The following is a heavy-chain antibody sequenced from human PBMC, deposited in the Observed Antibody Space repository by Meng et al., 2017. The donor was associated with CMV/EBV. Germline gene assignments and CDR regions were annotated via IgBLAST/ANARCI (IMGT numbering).Heavy chain of an antibody. CDR3: ARDYSGIAARPGFDP. CDR1: GGTFSSYA. V-gene: IGHV1-69*12. CDR2: IIPIFGTA. D-gene: IGHD6-6*01. J-gene: IGHJ5*02. Sequence: VQLVQSGAEGKKPWSSVKVACKASGGTFSSYAISWVRQAPGQGLEWMGGIIPIFGTANYAQKFQGRVTITADESTSTAYMELSSLRSEDTAVYYCARDYSGIAARPGFDPWGQGTLVTVSS.